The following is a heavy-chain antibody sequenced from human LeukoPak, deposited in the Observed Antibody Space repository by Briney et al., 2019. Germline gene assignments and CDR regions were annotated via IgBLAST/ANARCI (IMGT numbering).Heavy chain of an antibody. J-gene: IGHJ4*02. D-gene: IGHD1-26*01. CDR1: GFSLSTSGMC. CDR2: IDWDDDK. V-gene: IGHV2-70*11. CDR3: ARIRWTSGELQGDPFDY. Sequence: SGPTLVNPTQTLTLTCTFSGFSLSTSGMCVSWIRQPPGKALEWLARIDWDDDKYYSTSLKTRLTISKDTSKNQVVLTMTNMDPVDTATYYCARIRWTSGELQGDPFDYWGQGTLVTVSS.